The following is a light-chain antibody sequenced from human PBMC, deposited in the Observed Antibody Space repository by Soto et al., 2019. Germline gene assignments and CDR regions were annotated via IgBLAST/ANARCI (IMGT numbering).Light chain of an antibody. V-gene: IGLV1-40*01. CDR1: SSNIGAGYD. CDR2: GNS. CDR3: QSHDSSLSVYF. Sequence: QSVLTQPPSVSGAPGQRVTISCTGSSSNIGAGYDVHWYQQLPGTAPKLLIYGNSNRPSGVPDRFSGSKSGTSASLAITGLQAEDEADYYCQSHDSSLSVYFFGTGTKLTVL. J-gene: IGLJ1*01.